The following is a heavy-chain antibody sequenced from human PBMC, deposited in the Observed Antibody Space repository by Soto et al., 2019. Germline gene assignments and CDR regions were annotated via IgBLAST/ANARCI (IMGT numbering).Heavy chain of an antibody. CDR3: ARGSGYYDFWSGYYSYYYGMDV. D-gene: IGHD3-3*01. Sequence: PSETLSLTCAVYGGSFSGYYWSWIRQPPGKGLEWIGEINHSGSTNYNPSLKSRVTISVDTSKNQFSLKLSSVTAADTAVYYCARGSGYYDFWSGYYSYYYGMDVWGQGTTVTVPS. J-gene: IGHJ6*02. V-gene: IGHV4-34*01. CDR2: INHSGST. CDR1: GGSFSGYY.